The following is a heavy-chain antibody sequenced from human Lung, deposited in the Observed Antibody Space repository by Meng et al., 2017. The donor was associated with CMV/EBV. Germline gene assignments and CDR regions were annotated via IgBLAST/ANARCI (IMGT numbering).Heavy chain of an antibody. J-gene: IGHJ4*02. V-gene: IGHV3-21*01. CDR1: SSYS. D-gene: IGHD3-22*01. CDR2: ISSSSSYI. CDR3: AREWNYYDSSGYLKAFFDY. Sequence: SSYSMNGVRQVHGKGLEWVSSISSSSSYIYYADSVKGRFTSSRDNAKNSLYLQMNSLRAEDTAVYYCAREWNYYDSSGYLKAFFDYWGQGTLVTVSS.